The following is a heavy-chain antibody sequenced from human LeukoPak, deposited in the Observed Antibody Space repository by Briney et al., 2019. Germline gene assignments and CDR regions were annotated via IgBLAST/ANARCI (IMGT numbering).Heavy chain of an antibody. Sequence: GRSLRLSCAASGFTFSSYAMHWVRQAPGKGLEWVAVISYDGSNKYYADSVKGRFTISRDNSKNTLYLQMNSLRAEDTAVYYCARGYNWNYSDYWGQGTLVTVSS. V-gene: IGHV3-30-3*01. CDR3: ARGYNWNYSDY. D-gene: IGHD1-20*01. CDR1: GFTFSSYA. J-gene: IGHJ4*02. CDR2: ISYDGSNK.